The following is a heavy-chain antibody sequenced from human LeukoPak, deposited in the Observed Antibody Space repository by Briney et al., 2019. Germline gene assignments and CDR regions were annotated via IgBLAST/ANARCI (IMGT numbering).Heavy chain of an antibody. D-gene: IGHD2/OR15-2a*01. CDR2: IYYSGST. V-gene: IGHV4-59*01. J-gene: IGHJ4*02. CDR1: GGSISTYY. Sequence: SETLSLTCTVSGGSISTYYWSWIRQPPGKGLEWIGYIYYSGSTNYNPSLKSRVTITVDTSKNQFSLKLSSVTAADTALYYCARGATSLSYFDSRGQGTLVTVSS. CDR3: ARGATSLSYFDS.